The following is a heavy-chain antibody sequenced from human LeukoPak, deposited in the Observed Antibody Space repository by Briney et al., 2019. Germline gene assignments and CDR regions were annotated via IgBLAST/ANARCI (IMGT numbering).Heavy chain of an antibody. CDR1: GGSISSGSYY. D-gene: IGHD2-2*02. CDR3: AAAGCSSTSCYTGGMFWFDS. Sequence: SETLSLTCTVSGGSISSGSYYWSWIRQPAGKGLEWIGRIYTSGSTNYNPSLKSRVTISVDTSKNQFSLKLSSVTAADTAVYYCAAAGCSSTSCYTGGMFWFDSWGQGTLVTVSS. V-gene: IGHV4-61*02. J-gene: IGHJ5*01. CDR2: IYTSGST.